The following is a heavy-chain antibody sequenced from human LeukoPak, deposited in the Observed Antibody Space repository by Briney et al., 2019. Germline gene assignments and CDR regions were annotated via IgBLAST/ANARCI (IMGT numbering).Heavy chain of an antibody. J-gene: IGHJ4*02. D-gene: IGHD3-22*01. CDR2: IYYSGST. CDR1: GGSVSSSSYY. CDR3: ARHGVYYYDSDRPDY. Sequence: PSETLSLTCTVPGGSVSSSSYYWGWIRQPPGKGLEWIGSIYYSGSTYYNPSLKSRVTISVDMSKNQFSLKLSSVTAADTAVYYCARHGVYYYDSDRPDYWGQGTLVTVSS. V-gene: IGHV4-39*01.